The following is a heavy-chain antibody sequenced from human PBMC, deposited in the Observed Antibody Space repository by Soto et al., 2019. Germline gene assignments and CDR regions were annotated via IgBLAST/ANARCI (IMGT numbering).Heavy chain of an antibody. Sequence: PGESLKISCKGSGYSFTSYWIGWVRQMPGKGLEWMGIIYPGDSDTRYSPSFQGQVTISADKSISTAYLQWSSLKASDTAMYCCARYYSDSSGYLDAFDVWGQGTMVTVSS. D-gene: IGHD3-22*01. CDR1: GYSFTSYW. CDR2: IYPGDSDT. J-gene: IGHJ3*01. V-gene: IGHV5-51*01. CDR3: ARYYSDSSGYLDAFDV.